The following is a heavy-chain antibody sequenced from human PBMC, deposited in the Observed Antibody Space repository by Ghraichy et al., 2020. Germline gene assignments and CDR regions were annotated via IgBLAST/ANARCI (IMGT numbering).Heavy chain of an antibody. D-gene: IGHD3-22*01. CDR2: INSDGSST. CDR3: AGARTYYYDSSGYPARY. V-gene: IGHV3-74*01. J-gene: IGHJ4*02. CDR1: GFTFSSYW. Sequence: GESLNISCAASGFTFSSYWMHWVRQAPGKGLVWVSRINSDGSSTSYADSVKGRFTISRDNAKNTLYLQMNSLRAEDTAVYYCAGARTYYYDSSGYPARYWGQGTLVTVSS.